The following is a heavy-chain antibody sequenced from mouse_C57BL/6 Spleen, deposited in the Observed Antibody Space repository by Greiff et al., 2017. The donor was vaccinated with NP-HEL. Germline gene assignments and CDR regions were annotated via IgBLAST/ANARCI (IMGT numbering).Heavy chain of an antibody. CDR2: IHPSDSDT. CDR3: APGVLTGYAMDY. V-gene: IGHV1-74*01. D-gene: IGHD4-1*01. CDR1: GYTFTSYW. Sequence: VQLQKPGAELVKPGASVKVSCKASGYTFTSYWMHWVKQRPGQGLEWIGRIHPSDSDTNYNQKFKGKATLTVDKSSSTAYMQLSSLTSEDSAVYYCAPGVLTGYAMDYWGQGTSVTVSS. J-gene: IGHJ4*01.